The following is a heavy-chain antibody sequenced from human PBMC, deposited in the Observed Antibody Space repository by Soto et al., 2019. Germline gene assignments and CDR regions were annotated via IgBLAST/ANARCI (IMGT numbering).Heavy chain of an antibody. Sequence: PGESLKISCKASGYIFSTNWIAWVRHVPGKGLEWMGSIFPADSDIRYNPSFQGQVTISVDKSIDTAYLQWSSLKASDTGTFYCAKHNYFASGSYFYYYRSDLWGQGTTVTVSS. CDR3: AKHNYFASGSYFYYYRSDL. CDR2: IFPADSDI. J-gene: IGHJ6*02. CDR1: GYIFSTNW. D-gene: IGHD3-10*01. V-gene: IGHV5-51*01.